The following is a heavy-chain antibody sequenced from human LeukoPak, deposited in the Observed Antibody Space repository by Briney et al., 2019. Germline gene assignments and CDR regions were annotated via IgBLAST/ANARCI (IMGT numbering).Heavy chain of an antibody. CDR1: GGSISSHY. CDR2: IYTSAST. V-gene: IGHV4-4*07. J-gene: IGHJ3*01. CDR3: ARQAPNLGYSSSWYYVHDAYDAFDV. Sequence: SETLSLTCTVSGGSISSHYWSWIRQPAGKGLEWIGRIYTSASTNYNPSLKSRVTMSVDTSKNQFSLKLSSVTAADTAVYYCARQAPNLGYSSSWYYVHDAYDAFDVWGQGTMVTVSS. D-gene: IGHD6-13*01.